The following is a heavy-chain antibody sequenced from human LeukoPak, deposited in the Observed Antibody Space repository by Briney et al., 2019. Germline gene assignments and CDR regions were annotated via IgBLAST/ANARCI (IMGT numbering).Heavy chain of an antibody. CDR3: ATHPSGYYYSDY. CDR1: GGSISSYY. Sequence: SETLSLTCTVSGGSISSYYWSWIRQPPGKGLEWIGSIYHSGSTYYNPSLKSRVTISVDTSKNQFSLKLSSVTAADTAVYYCATHPSGYYYSDYWGQGTLVTVSS. CDR2: IYHSGST. V-gene: IGHV4-59*04. J-gene: IGHJ4*02. D-gene: IGHD3-22*01.